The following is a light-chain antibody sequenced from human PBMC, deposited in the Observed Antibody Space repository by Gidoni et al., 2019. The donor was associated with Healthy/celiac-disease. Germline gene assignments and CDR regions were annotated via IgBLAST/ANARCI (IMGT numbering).Light chain of an antibody. CDR3: QRSYSTPLT. V-gene: IGKV1-39*01. J-gene: IGKJ4*01. CDR1: QSISSY. CDR2: AAS. Sequence: DIQLTQSPSSLSSSVGDRATITCRARQSISSYLAWYQQTPGQAPKLLIYAASSLQSGVPSFIGSSGSAADFTLTISSQHPDYFATYYYQRSYSTPLTFXGXTKVEIK.